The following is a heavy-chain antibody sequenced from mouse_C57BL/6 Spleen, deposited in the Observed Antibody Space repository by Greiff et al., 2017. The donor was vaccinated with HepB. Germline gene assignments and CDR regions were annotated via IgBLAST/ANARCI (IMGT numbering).Heavy chain of an antibody. D-gene: IGHD1-1*01. J-gene: IGHJ1*03. CDR1: GYTFTSYW. CDR2: IHPNSGST. V-gene: IGHV1-64*01. CDR3: ARSDYYGSSYVGYFDV. Sequence: VQLQQSGAELVKPGASVKLSCKASGYTFTSYWMHWVKQRPGQGLEWIGMIHPNSGSTNYNEKFKSKATLTVDKSSSTAYMQLSSRTSEDSAVYYCARSDYYGSSYVGYFDVWGTGTTVTVSS.